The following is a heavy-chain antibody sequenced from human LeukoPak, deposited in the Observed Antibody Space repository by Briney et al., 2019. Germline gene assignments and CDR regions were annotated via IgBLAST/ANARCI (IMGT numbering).Heavy chain of an antibody. Sequence: GASVKVSCKASGYTFTGYYMHWVRQAPGQGLEWMGWINPNSGGTNYAQKFQGRVTMTRDTSISTAYMELSRLRSDDTAVYYCARADYDILTGYYTPPDYWGQGTLVTVSS. CDR3: ARADYDILTGYYTPPDY. J-gene: IGHJ4*02. V-gene: IGHV1-2*02. CDR1: GYTFTGYY. D-gene: IGHD3-9*01. CDR2: INPNSGGT.